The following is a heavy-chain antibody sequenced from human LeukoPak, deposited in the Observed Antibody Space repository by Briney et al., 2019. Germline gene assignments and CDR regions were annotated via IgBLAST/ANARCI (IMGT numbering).Heavy chain of an antibody. J-gene: IGHJ5*02. Sequence: SVKVSCKASGYTFTTYAMNWVRQAPGQGLEWMGGIIPIFGTANYAQKFQGRVTITADKSTSTAYMELSSLRSEDTAVYYCATINSYDIRNWFDPWGQGTLVTVSS. CDR1: GYTFTTYA. CDR2: IIPIFGTA. CDR3: ATINSYDIRNWFDP. D-gene: IGHD3-9*01. V-gene: IGHV1-69*06.